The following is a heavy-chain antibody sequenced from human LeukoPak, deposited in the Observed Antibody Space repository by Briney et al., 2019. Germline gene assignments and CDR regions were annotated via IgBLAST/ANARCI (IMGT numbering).Heavy chain of an antibody. J-gene: IGHJ4*02. CDR1: GFTVSSNY. V-gene: IGHV3-66*01. Sequence: GGSLRLSCAASGFTVSSNYMSWVRQAPGKGLEWVSVIYSGGSTYYADSVKDRFTTSRDNSKNTLYLQMNSLRAEDTAVYYCARGSGWLPYFDYWGQGTLVTVSS. D-gene: IGHD5-24*01. CDR3: ARGSGWLPYFDY. CDR2: IYSGGST.